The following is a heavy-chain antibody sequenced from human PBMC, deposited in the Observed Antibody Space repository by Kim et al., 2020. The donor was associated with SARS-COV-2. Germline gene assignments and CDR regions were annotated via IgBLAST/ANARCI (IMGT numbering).Heavy chain of an antibody. Sequence: ASVKVSCKASGYTFTSYAMNWVRQAPGQGLEWMGRINTNTGNPTYAQGFTGRFVFSLDTSVSTAYLQISSLKAEDTAVYYCARVMGVRYYYGMDVWGQGTTVTVSS. J-gene: IGHJ6*02. V-gene: IGHV7-4-1*02. CDR3: ARVMGVRYYYGMDV. CDR1: GYTFTSYA. D-gene: IGHD2-8*01. CDR2: INTNTGNP.